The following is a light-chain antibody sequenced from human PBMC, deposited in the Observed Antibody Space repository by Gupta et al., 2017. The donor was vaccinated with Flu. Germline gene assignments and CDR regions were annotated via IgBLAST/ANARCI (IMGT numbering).Light chain of an antibody. J-gene: IGKJ4*01. CDR2: EAS. Sequence: EIVLTPSPAALSVSPGERVTLSCWASKRVRDYLAWYHQRPGQSPRLLIYEASNRATDVPARFNASGSGTDFTLTISGLEPEDSGVYYCHQRNNWPLTFGGGTKVEIK. CDR1: KRVRDY. CDR3: HQRNNWPLT. V-gene: IGKV3-11*01.